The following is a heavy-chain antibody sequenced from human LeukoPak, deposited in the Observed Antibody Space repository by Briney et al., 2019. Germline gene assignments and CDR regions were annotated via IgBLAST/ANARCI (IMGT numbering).Heavy chain of an antibody. CDR3: ASGYYDSSGYYYFDY. J-gene: IGHJ4*02. V-gene: IGHV4-59*08. D-gene: IGHD3-22*01. CDR1: GGSISSYC. Sequence: SETLSLTCTVSGGSISSYCWSWIRQPPGKGLEWIGYIYYSGSTNYNPSLKSRVTISVDTSKNQFSLKLSSVTAADTAVYYCASGYYDSSGYYYFDYWGQGTLVTVSS. CDR2: IYYSGST.